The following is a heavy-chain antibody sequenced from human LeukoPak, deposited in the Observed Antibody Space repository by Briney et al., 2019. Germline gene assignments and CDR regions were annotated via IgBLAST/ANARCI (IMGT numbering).Heavy chain of an antibody. CDR1: GFTFSSYA. J-gene: IGHJ4*02. CDR2: ISGSGGST. CDR3: AKDGSEWLRFLPY. D-gene: IGHD5-12*01. Sequence: PGGSLRLSCAASGFTFSSYAMSWVRQAPGKGLEWVSAISGSGGSTYYADSVKGRFTISRDSSKNTLYLQMNSLRAEDTAVYYCAKDGSEWLRFLPYWGQGTLVTVSS. V-gene: IGHV3-23*01.